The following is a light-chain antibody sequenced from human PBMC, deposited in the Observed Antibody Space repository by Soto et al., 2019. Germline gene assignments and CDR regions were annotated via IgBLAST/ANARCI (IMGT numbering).Light chain of an antibody. CDR1: QSVSLNY. Sequence: ENVLTQSPGTLSLSPGERATISCRASQSVSLNYLAWYQQKPGQAPRLLIYGASSRATGIPDRLSGSGSGTDFTLTISRLEPEDVAVYYCQQYGDSPITFGQGTRLELK. CDR3: QQYGDSPIT. V-gene: IGKV3-20*01. CDR2: GAS. J-gene: IGKJ5*01.